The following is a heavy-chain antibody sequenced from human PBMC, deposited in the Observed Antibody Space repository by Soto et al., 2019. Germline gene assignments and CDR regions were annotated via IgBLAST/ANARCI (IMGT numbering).Heavy chain of an antibody. CDR2: TRNKANSYTT. D-gene: IGHD3-22*01. CDR3: ARGLLVHYYDSSGYYYFDY. CDR1: GFTFSDHD. Sequence: GGSLRLSCAASGFTFSDHDVDWVRQTPGKGLEWVGRTRNKANSYTTEYAASVKGRFTISRDDSKNSLYLQMNSLKTEDTAVYYCARGLLVHYYDSSGYYYFDYWGQGTLVTVSS. V-gene: IGHV3-72*01. J-gene: IGHJ4*02.